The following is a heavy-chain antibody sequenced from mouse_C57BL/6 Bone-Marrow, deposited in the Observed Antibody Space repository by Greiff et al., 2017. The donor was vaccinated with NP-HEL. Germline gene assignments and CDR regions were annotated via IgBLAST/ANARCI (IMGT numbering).Heavy chain of an antibody. J-gene: IGHJ3*01. Sequence: QVQLQQPGAELVKPGASVKLSCKASGYTFTSYWMHWVKQRPGQGLEWIGMIHPNSGSTNYNEKFKSKATLTVDKSSGTAYMQLSSLTSEDSAVYYCARGGYYYGSSRAWFAYWGQGTLVTVSA. CDR1: GYTFTSYW. V-gene: IGHV1-64*01. D-gene: IGHD1-1*01. CDR2: IHPNSGST. CDR3: ARGGYYYGSSRAWFAY.